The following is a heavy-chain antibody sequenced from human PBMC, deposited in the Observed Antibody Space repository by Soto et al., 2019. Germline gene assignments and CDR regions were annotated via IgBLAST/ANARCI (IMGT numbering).Heavy chain of an antibody. CDR3: AIDSAWGLWFDP. CDR2: ISTASSYI. Sequence: EVQLVESGGGLVEPGGSLRLSCAASGFTFSSYLMTWVRQSPGKGREWVAPISTASSYIYYADSVKGRFTISRDDAKTSLSLQMNSLRAEDTAVYYCAIDSAWGLWFDPWGQGTLVTVSA. CDR1: GFTFSSYL. J-gene: IGHJ5*02. V-gene: IGHV3-21*02. D-gene: IGHD2-21*01.